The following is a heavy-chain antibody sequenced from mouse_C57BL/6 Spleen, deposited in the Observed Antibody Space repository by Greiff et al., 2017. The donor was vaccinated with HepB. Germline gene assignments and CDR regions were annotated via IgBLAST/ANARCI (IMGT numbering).Heavy chain of an antibody. V-gene: IGHV3-6*01. CDR1: GYSITSGYY. CDR2: ISYDGSN. CDR3: ARGKGLFAY. D-gene: IGHD3-3*01. J-gene: IGHJ3*01. Sequence: EVKVEESGPGLVKPSQSLSLTCSVTGYSITSGYYWNWIRQFPGNKLEWMGYISYDGSNNYNPSLKNRISITRDTSKNQFFLKLNSVTTEDTATYYCARGKGLFAYWGQGTLVTVSA.